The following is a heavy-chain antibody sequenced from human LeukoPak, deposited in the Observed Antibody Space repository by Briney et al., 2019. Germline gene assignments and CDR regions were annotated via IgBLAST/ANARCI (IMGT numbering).Heavy chain of an antibody. J-gene: IGHJ6*02. Sequence: SETLSLTCGVTGGSFNAYYWTWIRQAPGKGLEWIGEINNSGKTNYNLSLKSRVTISVDTSKSQFSLNLTSVTAADTAVYFCARVGEVWGFYGLDVWGQGTTVTVSS. CDR2: INNSGKT. D-gene: IGHD3-10*01. CDR1: GGSFNAYY. CDR3: ARVGEVWGFYGLDV. V-gene: IGHV4-34*01.